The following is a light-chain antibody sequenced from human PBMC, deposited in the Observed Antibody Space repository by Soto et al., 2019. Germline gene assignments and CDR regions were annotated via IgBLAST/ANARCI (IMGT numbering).Light chain of an antibody. J-gene: IGKJ1*01. V-gene: IGKV3-15*01. Sequence: TMMTHSPDTLSVSLGEIAALSFRASQSLRSSLAWYQQKPGQAPRLLIYDASTRAAGIPARFSGSGSGTDFTLTISGLQSEDFAVYYCQQYNNWPQTFGQGTKVDIK. CDR1: QSLRSS. CDR2: DAS. CDR3: QQYNNWPQT.